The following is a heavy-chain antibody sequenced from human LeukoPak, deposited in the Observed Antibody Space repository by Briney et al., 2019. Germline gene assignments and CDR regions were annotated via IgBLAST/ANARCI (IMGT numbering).Heavy chain of an antibody. CDR1: GFTFSSYW. J-gene: IGHJ4*02. V-gene: IGHV3-30-3*01. D-gene: IGHD6-13*01. CDR3: AREEGSSWSAFDY. Sequence: GGSLRLSCAASGFTFSSYWMSWVRQAPGKGLEWVAVISYDGSNKYYADSVKGRFTISRDNSKNTLYLQMNSLRAEDTAVYYCAREEGSSWSAFDYWGQGTLVTVSS. CDR2: ISYDGSNK.